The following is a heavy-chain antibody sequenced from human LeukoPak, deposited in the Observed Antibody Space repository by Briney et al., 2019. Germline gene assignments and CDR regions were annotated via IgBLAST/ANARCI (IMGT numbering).Heavy chain of an antibody. V-gene: IGHV4-34*01. CDR3: ARGLGSAVSPQGWYFDL. CDR2: INHSGST. J-gene: IGHJ2*01. D-gene: IGHD2-15*01. CDR1: GGSFSGYY. Sequence: SSETLSLTCAVYGGSFSGYYWSWIRQPPGKGLEWIGEINHSGSTNYKPSLKSRVTISVDTSKNQFSLKLSSVTATDTAVYYCARGLGSAVSPQGWYFDLWGRGTLVTVSS.